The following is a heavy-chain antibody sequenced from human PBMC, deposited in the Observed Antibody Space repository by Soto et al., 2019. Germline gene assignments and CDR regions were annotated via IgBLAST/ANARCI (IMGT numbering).Heavy chain of an antibody. CDR1: GFTFSNYA. J-gene: IGHJ5*02. D-gene: IGHD6-13*01. Sequence: LRLSCAASGFTFSNYAMHWVRQAPGKGLEWVAVISYDEINKYYADSVKGRFTISRDNSKNVVYLQMNSLRAEDTAVYYCARGAAAAGTDWFDAWGQGTLVTVSS. CDR2: ISYDEINK. CDR3: ARGAAAAGTDWFDA. V-gene: IGHV3-30-3*01.